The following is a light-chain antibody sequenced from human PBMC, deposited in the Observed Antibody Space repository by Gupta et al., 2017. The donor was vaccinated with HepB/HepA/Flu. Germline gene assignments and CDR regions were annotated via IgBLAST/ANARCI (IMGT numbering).Light chain of an antibody. CDR3: QQYCSSPRT. J-gene: IGKJ2*02. Sequence: EIVLTQSPGTLSWSPGESATLSTRASQSVSSIYLAWYQQKPGQAPRLLIYGASSRATGIPDRFSGSGSGTDFTLTISRLEPEDFAVYYCQQYCSSPRTFGQGTKMEIK. CDR1: QSVSSIY. V-gene: IGKV3-20*01. CDR2: GAS.